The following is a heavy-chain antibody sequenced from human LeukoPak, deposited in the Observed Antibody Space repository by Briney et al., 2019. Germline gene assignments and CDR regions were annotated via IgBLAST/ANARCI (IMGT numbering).Heavy chain of an antibody. Sequence: PGGSLRLSCAASGFTFSSYAMHWVRRAPGKGLEWVAVISYDGSNKYYADSVKGRFTISRDNSKNTLYLQMNSLRAEDTAVYYCARDLLSTAMVPFDYWGQGTLVTVSS. J-gene: IGHJ4*02. CDR2: ISYDGSNK. D-gene: IGHD5-18*01. V-gene: IGHV3-30-3*01. CDR3: ARDLLSTAMVPFDY. CDR1: GFTFSSYA.